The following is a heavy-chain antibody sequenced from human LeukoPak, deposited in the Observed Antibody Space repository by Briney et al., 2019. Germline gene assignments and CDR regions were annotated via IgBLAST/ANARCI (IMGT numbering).Heavy chain of an antibody. CDR1: GYTFNSYG. CDR2: ISAYNGNT. Sequence: ASVKVSCKASGYTFNSYGISWVRQAPGQGLEWMGWISAYNGNTNYAQKLQGRVTMTTDTSTNTAYMELRSLRADDTAVYYCARETQGGGDAFDIWGQGTMVTVSS. D-gene: IGHD1-26*01. V-gene: IGHV1-18*01. CDR3: ARETQGGGDAFDI. J-gene: IGHJ3*02.